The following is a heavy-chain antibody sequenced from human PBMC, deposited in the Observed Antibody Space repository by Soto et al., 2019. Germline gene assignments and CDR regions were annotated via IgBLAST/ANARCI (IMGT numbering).Heavy chain of an antibody. V-gene: IGHV1-69*12. D-gene: IGHD3-22*01. CDR2: IIPIFGTV. Sequence: QVQLVQSGAEVKKPGSSVKVSCKASGGTFSNYALDWVRQAPGQGLEWMGGIIPIFGTVRHAQNFQGRVTMTADETTATAYMELSSLRSEYSDMYYGATGGERDYYDTSGWRWGQGTLVTVSS. J-gene: IGHJ1*01. CDR3: ATGGERDYYDTSGWR. CDR1: GGTFSNYA.